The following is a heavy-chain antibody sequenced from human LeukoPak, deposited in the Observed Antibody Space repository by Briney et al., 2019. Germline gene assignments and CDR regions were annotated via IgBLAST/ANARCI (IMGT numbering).Heavy chain of an antibody. CDR2: IHLRDSDT. Sequence: PGESLKISCKGSGYSFTSYWIGWVRQMPGKGLEWMGIIHLRDSDTKYSPSFRGQVIISDDNSISTAYLQWRSLRASDSGIYYCASARDGTFYWDYWAQGTLVTVSS. V-gene: IGHV5-51*01. CDR1: GYSFTSYW. J-gene: IGHJ4*02. D-gene: IGHD3-9*01. CDR3: ASARDGTFYWDY.